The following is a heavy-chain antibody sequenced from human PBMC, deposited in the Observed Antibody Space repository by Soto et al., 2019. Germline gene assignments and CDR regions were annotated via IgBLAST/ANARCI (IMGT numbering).Heavy chain of an antibody. CDR3: TTAAGGMWGADY. D-gene: IGHD1-26*01. CDR1: GLTSSNVW. CDR2: VKSNSDGATT. Sequence: PGRSLRLACAVAGLTSSNVWMSSVRQAPGKGLEWIGRVKSNSDGATTDYAAPVKGTFTVSRDDSQNTLSLKRDSLEIEDTAVYFCTTAAGGMWGADYWGQGTPVTVSS. J-gene: IGHJ4*02. V-gene: IGHV3-15*01.